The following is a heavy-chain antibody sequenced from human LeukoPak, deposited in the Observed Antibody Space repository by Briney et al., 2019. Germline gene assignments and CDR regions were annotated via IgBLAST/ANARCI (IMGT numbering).Heavy chain of an antibody. Sequence: GGSLRLSCAASGFIFRNHAMSGVRQTPGKGREGFSSMDTGGGTYYAASVKGRFTISRDNSKNTLSLQLNSLRAEDTAVYYCAKEGVDRHFALENWGQGTTVTVSS. V-gene: IGHV3-23*01. CDR3: AKEGVDRHFALEN. J-gene: IGHJ3*01. D-gene: IGHD3-3*01. CDR2: MDTGGGT. CDR1: GFIFRNHA.